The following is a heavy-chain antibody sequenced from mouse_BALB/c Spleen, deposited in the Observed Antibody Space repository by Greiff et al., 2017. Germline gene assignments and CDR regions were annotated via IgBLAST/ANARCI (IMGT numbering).Heavy chain of an antibody. D-gene: IGHD2-1*01. CDR1: GYTFTSYW. Sequence: QVQLQQSGAELAKPGASVKMSCKASGYTFTSYWMHWVKQRPGQGLEWIGYINPSTGYTEYNQKFKDKATLTADKSSSTAYMQLSSLTSEDSAVYYCAFDGNYYAMDYWGQGTSVTVSS. J-gene: IGHJ4*01. CDR2: INPSTGYT. V-gene: IGHV1-7*01. CDR3: AFDGNYYAMDY.